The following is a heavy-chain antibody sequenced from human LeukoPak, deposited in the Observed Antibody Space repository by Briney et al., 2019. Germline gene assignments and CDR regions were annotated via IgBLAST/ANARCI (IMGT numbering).Heavy chain of an antibody. J-gene: IGHJ4*02. CDR1: GFTVSTNY. CDR3: TTDILQFNTFDY. Sequence: GGSLRLSCAASGFTVSTNYMSWVRQAPGKGLEWVSGIYSGGSTYYADSVKGRFTISRDNSKNTLYLQMNSLRAEDTAVYYCTTDILQFNTFDYWGQGTLVTVSS. V-gene: IGHV3-66*01. CDR2: IYSGGST.